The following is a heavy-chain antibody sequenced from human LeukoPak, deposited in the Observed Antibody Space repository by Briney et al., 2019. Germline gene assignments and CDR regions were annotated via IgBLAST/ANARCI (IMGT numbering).Heavy chain of an antibody. CDR3: ARDHSEPGVIFDY. V-gene: IGHV3-7*05. CDR2: IKYDGREK. CDR1: GFTFSSYW. Sequence: GGSLRLSCAASGFTFSSYWMNWVRQAPGRGLEWVANIKYDGREKYYVDSVKGRFTISRDNAKNSLYLQMNSLRAEDTAVYYCARDHSEPGVIFDYWGQGTLVTVCS. J-gene: IGHJ4*02. D-gene: IGHD1-14*01.